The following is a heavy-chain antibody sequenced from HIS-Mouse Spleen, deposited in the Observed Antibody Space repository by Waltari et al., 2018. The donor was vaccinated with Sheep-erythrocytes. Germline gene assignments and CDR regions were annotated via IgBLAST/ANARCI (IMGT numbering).Heavy chain of an antibody. CDR1: GFTFSSYS. D-gene: IGHD6-6*01. J-gene: IGHJ3*02. CDR3: ARDSTSDAFDI. CDR2: ISSSSSYI. V-gene: IGHV3-21*01. Sequence: DVQLVESGGGLVKPGGSLRLSCAASGFTFSSYSMNWVRQAPGKGLEWVSSISSSSSYIYYADSVKGRFTISGDNAKNSLYLQMNSLRAEDTAVYYCARDSTSDAFDIWGQGTMVTVSS.